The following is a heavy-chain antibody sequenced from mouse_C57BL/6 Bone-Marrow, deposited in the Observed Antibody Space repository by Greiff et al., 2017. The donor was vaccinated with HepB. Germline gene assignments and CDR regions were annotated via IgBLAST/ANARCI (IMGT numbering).Heavy chain of an antibody. J-gene: IGHJ2*01. CDR3: TTRGYYYGSSYGY. CDR2: IDPENGDT. V-gene: IGHV14-4*01. Sequence: VQLQQSGAELVRPGASVKLSCTASGFNIQDDYMHWVKQRPEQGLEWIGWIDPENGDTEYASKFQGKATITADTSSNTAYLQLSSLTSEDTAVYYCTTRGYYYGSSYGYWGQGTTLTVSS. CDR1: GFNIQDDY. D-gene: IGHD1-1*01.